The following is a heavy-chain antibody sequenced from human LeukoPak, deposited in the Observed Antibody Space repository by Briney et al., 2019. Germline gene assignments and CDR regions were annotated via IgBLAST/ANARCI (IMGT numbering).Heavy chain of an antibody. CDR1: GGSISSGDYY. CDR3: ARGQWLRALDY. CDR2: IYYSGST. J-gene: IGHJ4*02. Sequence: SETLSLTCTVSGGSISSGDYYWSWIRQPPGKGLEWIGYIYYSGSTYYNPSLKSRVTISVDTSKNQFSLKLSSVTAADTAVYYCARGQWLRALDYWGQGTLVTVSS. V-gene: IGHV4-30-4*08. D-gene: IGHD5-12*01.